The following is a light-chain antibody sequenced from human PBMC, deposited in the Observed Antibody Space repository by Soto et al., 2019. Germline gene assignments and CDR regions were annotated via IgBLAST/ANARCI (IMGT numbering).Light chain of an antibody. Sequence: DIVLTQSPDSLAVSLGERATINCKSSQSVLYSPNNKNYLAWYQQKPGQPPKLLIYWASTRESGVPDRFSGSGSGTDFTLTSSSLQAEYVAFYYCQQYHSAPQSFGQGTKVEIK. CDR3: QQYHSAPQS. J-gene: IGKJ1*01. V-gene: IGKV4-1*01. CDR2: WAS. CDR1: QSVLYSPNNKNY.